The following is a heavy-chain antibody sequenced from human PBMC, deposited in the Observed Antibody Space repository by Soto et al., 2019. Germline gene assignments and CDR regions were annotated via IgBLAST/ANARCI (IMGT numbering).Heavy chain of an antibody. Sequence: SETLSLTCADSGGSISSSNWWSWVRQPPGKGLEWIGEIYHSGSTNYNPSLKSRVTISVDKSKNQFSLKLSSVTAADTAVYYCARGAVEMATYYYYGMDVWGQGTTVAVSS. V-gene: IGHV4-4*02. CDR3: ARGAVEMATYYYYGMDV. D-gene: IGHD5-12*01. CDR1: GGSISSSNW. J-gene: IGHJ6*02. CDR2: IYHSGST.